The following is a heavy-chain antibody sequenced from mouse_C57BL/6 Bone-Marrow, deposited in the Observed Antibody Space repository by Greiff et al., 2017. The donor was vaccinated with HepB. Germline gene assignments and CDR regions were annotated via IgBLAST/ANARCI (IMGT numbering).Heavy chain of an antibody. V-gene: IGHV14-4*01. J-gene: IGHJ2*01. Sequence: VQVVESGAELVRPGASVKLSCTASGFNIKGDYMHWVKQRPEQGLEWIGWIDPENGDTEYASKFQGKATITADTSSNTAYLQLSSLTSEDTAVYYCTTPYGSSYGDYWGQGTTLTVSS. CDR2: IDPENGDT. CDR3: TTPYGSSYGDY. D-gene: IGHD1-1*01. CDR1: GFNIKGDY.